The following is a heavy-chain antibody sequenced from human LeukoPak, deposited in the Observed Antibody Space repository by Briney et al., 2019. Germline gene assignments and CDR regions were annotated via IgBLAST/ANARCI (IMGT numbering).Heavy chain of an antibody. CDR1: GGSISTNY. J-gene: IGHJ6*03. V-gene: IGHV4-59*01. CDR2: IFNNGDT. CDR3: ARVIQSGNYPHYYYYMDV. Sequence: SETLSLTCTVSGGSISTNYWSWIRQPPGKGLEWIAYIFNNGDTNYNPSLRSRVTISIKTPKNQFSLKLRSVTAADTAVYYCARVIQSGNYPHYYYYMDVWGKGTTVTVSS. D-gene: IGHD1-26*01.